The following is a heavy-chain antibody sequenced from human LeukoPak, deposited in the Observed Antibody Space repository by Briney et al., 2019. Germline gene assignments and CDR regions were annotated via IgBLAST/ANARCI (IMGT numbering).Heavy chain of an antibody. J-gene: IGHJ1*01. CDR3: AKDHSSGWYTTQYFQH. CDR2: ISSSGSTI. D-gene: IGHD6-19*01. CDR1: GFTFNNYE. V-gene: IGHV3-48*03. Sequence: GGSLRLSCAASGFTFNNYEMNWVRQAPGKGLEWVSYISSSGSTIYYADSVKGRFTISRDNSKNTLYLQMNSLRAEDTAVYYCAKDHSSGWYTTQYFQHWGQGTLVTVS.